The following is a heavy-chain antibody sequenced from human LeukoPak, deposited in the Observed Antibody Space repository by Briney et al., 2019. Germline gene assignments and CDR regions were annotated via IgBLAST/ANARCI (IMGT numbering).Heavy chain of an antibody. V-gene: IGHV3-23*01. J-gene: IGHJ4*02. CDR2: ISASGGST. D-gene: IGHD4-17*01. CDR3: AKLTTVTTDY. Sequence: PGGSLRLSCAASGFTFSSYAMSWVRQAPGKGLEWVSSISASGGSTYYADSVKGRFTISRDNSKNTLYLQMNSLRAEDTAVYYCAKLTTVTTDYWGQGTLVTVSS. CDR1: GFTFSSYA.